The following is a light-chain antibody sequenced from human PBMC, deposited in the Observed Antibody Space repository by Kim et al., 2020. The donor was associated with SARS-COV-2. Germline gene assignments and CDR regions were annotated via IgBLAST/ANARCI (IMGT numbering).Light chain of an antibody. V-gene: IGLV2-23*02. J-gene: IGLJ1*01. Sequence: QSIALSLPRTSSDVVTFDLASWSQQHPGKGPHLRISEVTKRPSGVSTRFSGSKSGNTASLTTSGLQAEDEADYYCSSYTDDSSRYVFGTGTKVTVL. CDR3: SSYTDDSSRYV. CDR2: EVT. CDR1: SSDVVTFDL.